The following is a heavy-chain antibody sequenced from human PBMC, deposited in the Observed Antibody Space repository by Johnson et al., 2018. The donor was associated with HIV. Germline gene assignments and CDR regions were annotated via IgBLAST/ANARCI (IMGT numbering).Heavy chain of an antibody. CDR3: ARVEQLGAFDI. CDR2: ISYDGSNK. V-gene: IGHV3-30*04. D-gene: IGHD6-6*01. CDR1: GFTFSSYV. Sequence: QVQLVESGGGVVHPGRSLRLSCAASGFTFSSYVMQWVRQAPGKGLEWVAFISYDGSNKYYADSVKGRFTISRDNSKHTLYLQMNSLRVEDTAVYYCARVEQLGAFDIWGQGTMVTVSS. J-gene: IGHJ3*02.